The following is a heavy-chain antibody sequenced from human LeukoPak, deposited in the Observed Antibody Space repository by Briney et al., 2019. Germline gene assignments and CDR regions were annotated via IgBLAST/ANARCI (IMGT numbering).Heavy chain of an antibody. CDR2: IIPIFGTA. Sequence: SVKVSCKASGGTFSSYAISWVRQAPGQGLEWMGGIIPIFGTANYAQKFQGRVTITADESTSTAYMELSSLRSEDTAVYYCARECSGGSCYSSWGQGTLVTVSS. V-gene: IGHV1-69*13. CDR1: GGTFSSYA. J-gene: IGHJ5*02. D-gene: IGHD2-15*01. CDR3: ARECSGGSCYSS.